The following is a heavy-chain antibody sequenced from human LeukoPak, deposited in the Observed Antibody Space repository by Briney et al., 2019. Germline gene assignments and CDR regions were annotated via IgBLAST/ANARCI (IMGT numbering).Heavy chain of an antibody. V-gene: IGHV4-39*02. D-gene: IGHD3-3*01. CDR3: ARAYDLWSPLGY. CDR1: GGSLSSYY. J-gene: IGHJ4*02. CDR2: IYYSGST. Sequence: SETLSLTCTVSGGSLSSYYWGWLRQPPGKGLEGIGRIYYSGSTYYNPSLKSRFTISVDTSMTHFSLKLSSVTAADTAVYYCARAYDLWSPLGYWGQGTLVTVSS.